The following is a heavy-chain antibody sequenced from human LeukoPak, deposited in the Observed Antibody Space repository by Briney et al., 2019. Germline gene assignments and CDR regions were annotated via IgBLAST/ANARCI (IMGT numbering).Heavy chain of an antibody. Sequence: GGSLRLSCSGSGFDFGAYAMSWVRQAPGKGLEWVSTISDNSGSTYYPDSVRGRFTISGNNAKNTLYLQMNSLRAEDTAVYYCAKALYYYDSSGYLIDAFDIWGQGTMVTVSS. CDR1: GFDFGAYA. CDR3: AKALYYYDSSGYLIDAFDI. D-gene: IGHD3-22*01. J-gene: IGHJ3*02. CDR2: ISDNSGST. V-gene: IGHV3-23*01.